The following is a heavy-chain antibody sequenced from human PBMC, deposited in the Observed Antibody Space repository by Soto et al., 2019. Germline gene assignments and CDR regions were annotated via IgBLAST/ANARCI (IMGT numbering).Heavy chain of an antibody. J-gene: IGHJ4*02. D-gene: IGHD5-18*01. CDR1: GGSVSSTSDY. CDR2: IFYSGST. CDR3: ARDGEYSYGSFDY. V-gene: IGHV4-61*01. Sequence: SETLSLTCTVSGGSVSSTSDYWSWIRQPPGKGLEWIGYIFYSGSTNYNPSLKSRVTISVDTSKNQFSLKLSSVTAADTAVYYCARDGEYSYGSFDYWGQGTLVTVSS.